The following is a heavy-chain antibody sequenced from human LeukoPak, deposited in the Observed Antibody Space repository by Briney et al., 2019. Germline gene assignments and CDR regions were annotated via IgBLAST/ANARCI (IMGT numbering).Heavy chain of an antibody. J-gene: IGHJ4*02. CDR2: IIPILGIA. CDR1: GGTFSSYT. Sequence: SVKVSCKASGGTFSSYTISWVRQAPGQGLEWMGRIIPILGIANYAQKFQGKVTITADKSTSTAYMELSSLRSEDTAVYYCAGGGSSRYPQDYWGQGTLVTVSS. V-gene: IGHV1-69*02. D-gene: IGHD3-22*01. CDR3: AGGGSSRYPQDY.